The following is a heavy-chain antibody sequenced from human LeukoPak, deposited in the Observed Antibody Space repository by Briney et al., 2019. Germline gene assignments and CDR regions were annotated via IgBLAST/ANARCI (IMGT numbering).Heavy chain of an antibody. D-gene: IGHD4-17*01. J-gene: IGHJ4*02. V-gene: IGHV1-3*01. CDR3: ARGGHGDRMYYFDY. CDR2: INAGNGNT. CDR1: GYTFTSYA. Sequence: ASVKVSCKASGYTFTSYAMHWVRQAPGQRLEWMGWINAGNGNTKYSQKFQGRVTITRDTSASTAYMELSSLRSEDTAVYYCARGGHGDRMYYFDYWGQGTLVTVSS.